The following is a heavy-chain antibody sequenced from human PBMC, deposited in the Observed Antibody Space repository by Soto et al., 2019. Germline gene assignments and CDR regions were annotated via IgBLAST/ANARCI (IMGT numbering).Heavy chain of an antibody. D-gene: IGHD2-15*01. CDR1: GFTFDDYA. CDR3: AKDLILGYCSGGSCSRGMDV. CDR2: ISWNSGSI. J-gene: IGHJ6*02. Sequence: GGSLRLSCAASGFTFDDYAMHWVRQAPGKGLEWVSGISWNSGSIGYADSVKGRFTISRDNAKHSLYLQMNSLRAEDTALYYCAKDLILGYCSGGSCSRGMDVWGQGTTVTVSS. V-gene: IGHV3-9*01.